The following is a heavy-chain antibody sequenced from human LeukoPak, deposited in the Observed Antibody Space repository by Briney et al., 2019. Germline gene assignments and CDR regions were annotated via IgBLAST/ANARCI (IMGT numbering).Heavy chain of an antibody. Sequence: GGSLRLSCAASGFTFSSYAMSWVRQAPGKGLEWVANIKQDGSEKYYVDSVKGRFTISRDNAKNSLYLQMNSLRAEDTAVYYCARVLGTGYGILTGYYSDYYYYGMNVWGQGTTVTVSS. D-gene: IGHD3-9*01. V-gene: IGHV3-7*01. CDR2: IKQDGSEK. J-gene: IGHJ6*02. CDR3: ARVLGTGYGILTGYYSDYYYYGMNV. CDR1: GFTFSSYA.